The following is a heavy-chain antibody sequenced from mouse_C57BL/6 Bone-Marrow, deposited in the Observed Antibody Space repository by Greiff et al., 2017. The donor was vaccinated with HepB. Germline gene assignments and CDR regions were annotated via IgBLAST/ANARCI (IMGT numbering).Heavy chain of an antibody. CDR3: ARQDDGYYWFAY. CDR2: ISNGGGST. Sequence: EVQLQESGGGLVQPGGSLKLSCAASGFTFSDYYMYWVRQTPEKRLEWVAYISNGGGSTYYPDTVKGRFTISRDNAKNTLYLQMSRLKSEDTAMYYCARQDDGYYWFAYWGQGTLVTVSA. CDR1: GFTFSDYY. J-gene: IGHJ3*01. V-gene: IGHV5-12*01. D-gene: IGHD2-3*01.